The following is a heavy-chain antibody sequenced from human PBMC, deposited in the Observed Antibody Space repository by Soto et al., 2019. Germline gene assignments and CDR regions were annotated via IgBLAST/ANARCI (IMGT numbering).Heavy chain of an antibody. V-gene: IGHV3-23*01. CDR1: GFTFDTYA. Sequence: EVQLLESEGGLVQPGGSLRLSCAASGFTFDTYAMSWVRQAPGKGLEWVSAISGSGAKTYYADSVKGRFTISRDNSKNTLYLQMNSLRAEDTAVYHCAKLECSGGSCYSGRLVDYFYYYMDVWGKGTTVTVSS. J-gene: IGHJ6*03. CDR3: AKLECSGGSCYSGRLVDYFYYYMDV. D-gene: IGHD2-15*01. CDR2: ISGSGAKT.